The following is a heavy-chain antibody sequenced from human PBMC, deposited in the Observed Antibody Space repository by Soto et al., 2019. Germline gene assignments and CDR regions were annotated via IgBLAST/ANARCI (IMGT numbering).Heavy chain of an antibody. CDR1: GYNFANYW. CDR2: IYLGDSDT. CDR3: ARLGGTVMGDGMDV. Sequence: GGSLKISCKGSGYNFANYWIGWVRQMSGKGLEWMGNIYLGDSDTRYSPSFQGQVTISVDKSISTAYLQWSSLKASDTAMYYCARLGGTVMGDGMDVWGQGTTVTVSS. D-gene: IGHD5-18*01. V-gene: IGHV5-51*03. J-gene: IGHJ6*02.